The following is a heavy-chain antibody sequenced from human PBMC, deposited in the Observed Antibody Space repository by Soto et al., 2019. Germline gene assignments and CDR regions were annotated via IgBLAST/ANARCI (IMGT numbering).Heavy chain of an antibody. J-gene: IGHJ6*02. D-gene: IGHD1-26*01. V-gene: IGHV1-18*01. CDR3: ARSGSVPYYYSGLDV. CDR1: GYTFSRSG. Sequence: VQLVQSGAEVKKPGASVKVSCKASGYTFSRSGISWVRQAPGQGLEWMGWISTYNGDTNYAQNVQGRVTMTTDTSTSTAFMELMSLRSDDTAVYYCARSGSVPYYYSGLDVWGQGTTVTVSS. CDR2: ISTYNGDT.